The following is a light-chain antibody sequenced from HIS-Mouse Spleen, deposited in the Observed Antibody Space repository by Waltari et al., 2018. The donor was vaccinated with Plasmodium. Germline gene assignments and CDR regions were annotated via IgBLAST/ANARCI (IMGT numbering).Light chain of an antibody. J-gene: IGLJ2*01. CDR1: SPNIGNTY. CDR3: GTWDSSLSAGVV. V-gene: IGLV1-51*01. Sequence: QSVLTQPPSVSAAPGQQVTISCSGSSPNIGNTYVSWYQQLPGTAPKLLIYDNNKRPSGIPDRFSGSKSGTSATLGITGLQTGDEADYYCGTWDSSLSAGVVFGGGTKLTVL. CDR2: DNN.